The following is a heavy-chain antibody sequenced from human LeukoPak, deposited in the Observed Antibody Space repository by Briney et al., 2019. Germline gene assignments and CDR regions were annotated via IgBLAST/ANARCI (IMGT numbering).Heavy chain of an antibody. V-gene: IGHV4-34*01. J-gene: IGHJ6*03. CDR2: INHSGST. Sequence: SETLSLTCAVYGGSFSGYYWSWIRQPPGEGLEWIGEINHSGSTNYNPSLKSRVTISVDTSKNQFSLKLSSVTAADTAVYYCARRSGSYIYYYYMDVWGKGTTVTVSS. D-gene: IGHD1-26*01. CDR1: GGSFSGYY. CDR3: ARRSGSYIYYYYMDV.